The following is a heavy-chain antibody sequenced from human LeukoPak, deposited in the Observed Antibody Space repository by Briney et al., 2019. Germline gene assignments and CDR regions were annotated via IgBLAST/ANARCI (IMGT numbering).Heavy chain of an antibody. CDR1: GYTFTGYY. D-gene: IGHD2-15*01. V-gene: IGHV1-2*06. Sequence: ASVKVSCKASGYTFTGYYMHWVRHAPGQGLEWMGRFNPNSGGTNYAQKFQGRVTMTRDTSISTAYMELGRLRSDDTAVYYCARDGGSGGSPLQFTPDYWGQGTLVTVSS. CDR3: ARDGGSGGSPLQFTPDY. CDR2: FNPNSGGT. J-gene: IGHJ4*02.